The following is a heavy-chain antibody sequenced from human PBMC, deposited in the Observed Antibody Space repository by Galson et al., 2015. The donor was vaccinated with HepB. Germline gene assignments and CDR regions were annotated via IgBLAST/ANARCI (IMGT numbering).Heavy chain of an antibody. Sequence: SVKVSCKASGYTFTSYGISWVRQAPGQGLEWMGWISAYNGNTNYAQKLQGRVTMTTDTSTSTAYMELRSLRSDDTAVYYCARDGAKLELRWDAFDIWGQGTMVTVSS. D-gene: IGHD1-7*01. CDR2: ISAYNGNT. V-gene: IGHV1-18*01. J-gene: IGHJ3*02. CDR3: ARDGAKLELRWDAFDI. CDR1: GYTFTSYG.